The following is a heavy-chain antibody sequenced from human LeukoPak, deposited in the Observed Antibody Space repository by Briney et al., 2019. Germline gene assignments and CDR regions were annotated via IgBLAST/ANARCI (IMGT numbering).Heavy chain of an antibody. V-gene: IGHV1-69*05. CDR2: IIPIFGTA. CDR1: GGTFSGYA. Sequence: SVKVSCKASGGTFSGYAISWVRQAPGQGLEWMGGIIPIFGTANYAQKFQGRVTITTDESTSTAYMELSSLRSEDTAVYYCARDGSGSYYGDYYYYMDVWGKGTTVTVSS. D-gene: IGHD1-26*01. J-gene: IGHJ6*03. CDR3: ARDGSGSYYGDYYYYMDV.